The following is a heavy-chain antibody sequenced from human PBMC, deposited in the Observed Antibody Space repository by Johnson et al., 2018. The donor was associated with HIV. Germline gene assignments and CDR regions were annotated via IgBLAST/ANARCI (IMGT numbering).Heavy chain of an antibody. J-gene: IGHJ3*02. CDR2: ISWNSGII. CDR1: GFTFDDYA. D-gene: IGHD2-21*01. Sequence: VQLVESGGGLVQPGRSLRLSCAASGFTFDDYAMHWVRHAPGKGLEWVSGISWNSGIIGCADSVKGRFTISRDNTKNSLYLQMNTLRAEDTALYYCAKRVKYGDYEGIDIWGQGTMVTVSS. V-gene: IGHV3-9*01. CDR3: AKRVKYGDYEGIDI.